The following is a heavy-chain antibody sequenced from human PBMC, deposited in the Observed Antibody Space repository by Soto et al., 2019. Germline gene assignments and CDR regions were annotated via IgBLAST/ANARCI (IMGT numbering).Heavy chain of an antibody. V-gene: IGHV1-69*02. D-gene: IGHD6-19*01. Sequence: QVQLVQSGAEVKKPGSSVKVSCKASGGTFSSYTISWVRQAPGQGLEWMGRIIPILGIAKYAQKFQGRVTITADKSTSTAYMELSSLRSEDTAVYYCASLPVADVDFDIWGQGTMVTVSS. CDR1: GGTFSSYT. CDR3: ASLPVADVDFDI. CDR2: IIPILGIA. J-gene: IGHJ3*02.